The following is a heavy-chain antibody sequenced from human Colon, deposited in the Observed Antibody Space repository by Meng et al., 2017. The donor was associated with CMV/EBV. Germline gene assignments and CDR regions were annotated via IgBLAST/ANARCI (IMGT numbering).Heavy chain of an antibody. J-gene: IGHJ5*02. Sequence: FRTYGLPWFRQDPGKWLEWVAFIRYDGTNKYCADSVKGRFSISRDNSKNTLYLQMNSLSAEDTAVYSCAQDFPAGNIAAAGSNWFGPWGQGTLVTVSS. D-gene: IGHD6-13*01. CDR1: FRTYG. V-gene: IGHV3-30*02. CDR2: IRYDGTNK. CDR3: AQDFPAGNIAAAGSNWFGP.